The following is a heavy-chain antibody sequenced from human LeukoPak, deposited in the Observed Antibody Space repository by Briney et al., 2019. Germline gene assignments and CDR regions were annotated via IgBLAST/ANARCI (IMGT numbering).Heavy chain of an antibody. D-gene: IGHD3-9*01. Sequence: SVKVSCKASGATFSDFVISWVRQAPGQGLNWMGGISPLLGASKHTQKFQDRVTITADESTSTAYMELSDLRPADTAVYYCASYDVLTGFEYWGQGTLVTVSS. J-gene: IGHJ4*02. CDR3: ASYDVLTGFEY. CDR1: GATFSDFV. V-gene: IGHV1-69*13. CDR2: ISPLLGAS.